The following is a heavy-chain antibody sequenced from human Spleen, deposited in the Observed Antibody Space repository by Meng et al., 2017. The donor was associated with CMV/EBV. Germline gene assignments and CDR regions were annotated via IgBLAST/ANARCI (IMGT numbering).Heavy chain of an antibody. CDR1: GFTYNTYW. CDR3: ARDPRVKSYVVVPAASDY. J-gene: IGHJ4*02. V-gene: IGHV3-7*01. Sequence: GESLKISCVASGFTYNTYWMSWVRQAPGKGLEWVANIKQDGSEKYYVGSVKGRFTISRDNAKNSLYLQMNSLRAEDTAVHYCARDPRVKSYVVVPAASDYWGQGTMVTVSS. D-gene: IGHD2-2*01. CDR2: IKQDGSEK.